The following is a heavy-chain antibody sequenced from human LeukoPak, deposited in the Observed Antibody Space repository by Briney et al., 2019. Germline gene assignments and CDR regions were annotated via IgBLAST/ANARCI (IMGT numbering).Heavy chain of an antibody. V-gene: IGHV3-30*02. Sequence: GGSLRLSCAASGFTFSSYGMHRVRQAPGKGLEWVAFIRYDGSNKYYADSVKGRFTISRDNSKNTLYLQMNSLRADDTAVYYCAKYDSGTYSSPFDYWGQGTLVIVSS. CDR2: IRYDGSNK. J-gene: IGHJ4*02. D-gene: IGHD1-26*01. CDR3: AKYDSGTYSSPFDY. CDR1: GFTFSSYG.